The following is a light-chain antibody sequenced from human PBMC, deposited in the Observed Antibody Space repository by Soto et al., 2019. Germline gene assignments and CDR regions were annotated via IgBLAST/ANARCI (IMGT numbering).Light chain of an antibody. V-gene: IGLV2-14*01. CDR2: DVS. CDR3: SSYSSSSTLL. CDR1: GSDVGGYNY. J-gene: IGLJ2*01. Sequence: QSALTQPASVSGSPGQSITISCTGTGSDVGGYNYVSWYQLHPGKAPKTIIYDVSDRPSGVSNRFSGSKSGNTASLTISGLQAEDEADYFCSSYSSSSTLLFGGGTKVTVL.